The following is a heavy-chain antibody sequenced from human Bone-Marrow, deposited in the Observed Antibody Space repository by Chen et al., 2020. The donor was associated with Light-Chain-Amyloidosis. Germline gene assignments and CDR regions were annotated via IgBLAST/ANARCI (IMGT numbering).Heavy chain of an antibody. J-gene: IGHJ4*02. D-gene: IGHD6-19*01. CDR2: INAYKGTT. CDR1: GYTFISHG. V-gene: IGHV1-18*01. Sequence: QVQLVQSGAEEKKPGASVKVSCKTSGYTFISHGISWVRQAPGQGLEWIGWINAYKGTTNYAQKFEGRVTMTTDTTTFTAYMELRGLRSDETAVYYCARRLTVAATGTDYWGQGTLVTVSS. CDR3: ARRLTVAATGTDY.